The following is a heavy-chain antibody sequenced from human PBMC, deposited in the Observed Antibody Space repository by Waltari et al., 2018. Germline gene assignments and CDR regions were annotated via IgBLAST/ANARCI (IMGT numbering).Heavy chain of an antibody. D-gene: IGHD3-3*01. CDR2: MNPNSGNT. V-gene: IGHV1-8*03. CDR1: GYTFNNYD. J-gene: IGHJ4*02. Sequence: QVQLVQSGAEVKKPGASVKVSCKASGYTFNNYDINGVREATGPGLEWMGWMNPNSGNTGYAQKFQGRVTITRNTSISTAYMELSSLRSEDTAVYYCARGPTSHYDFWSGYYTDTYYFDCWGQGTLVTVSS. CDR3: ARGPTSHYDFWSGYYTDTYYFDC.